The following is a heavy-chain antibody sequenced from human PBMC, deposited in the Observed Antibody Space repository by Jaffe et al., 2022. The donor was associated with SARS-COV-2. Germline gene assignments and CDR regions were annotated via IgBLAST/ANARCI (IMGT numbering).Heavy chain of an antibody. D-gene: IGHD3-3*02. CDR3: ARDPRKALVEISMARTFDF. V-gene: IGHV1-18*01. CDR1: GYIFNTYG. CDR2: VSPYNGDT. J-gene: IGHJ4*02. Sequence: QVYLVQSGAEVKKPGASVKLSCKASGYIFNTYGISWVRQAPGQGLEWMGWVSPYNGDTHYAQNFQGRVAMTTDRSTSTAYMEVESLTSDDTAVYYCARDPRKALVEISMARTFDFWGQGTLLTVSS.